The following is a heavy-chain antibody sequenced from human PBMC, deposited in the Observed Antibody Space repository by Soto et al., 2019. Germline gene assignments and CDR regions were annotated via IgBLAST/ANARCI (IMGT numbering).Heavy chain of an antibody. D-gene: IGHD2-2*01. V-gene: IGHV4-31*03. CDR3: ARVEIVCSSTSCYGFWYYYYYMDV. J-gene: IGHJ6*03. CDR2: IYYSGST. Sequence: SETLSLTCTVSGGCISSGGYYWSWIRQHPGKGLEWIGYIYYSGSTYYNPSLKSRVTISVDTSKNQFSLKLSSVTAADTAVYYCARVEIVCSSTSCYGFWYYYYYMDVWGKGTTVTVSS. CDR1: GGCISSGGYY.